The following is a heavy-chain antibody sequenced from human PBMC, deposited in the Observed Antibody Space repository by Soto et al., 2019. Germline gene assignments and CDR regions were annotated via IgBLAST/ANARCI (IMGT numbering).Heavy chain of an antibody. J-gene: IGHJ4*02. Sequence: PGGSLRLSCSASGFTFSTYWMSWVRQAPGKGLEWVANIKQDGSEKYYVDSVKGRFTISRDNAKNSLYLQMNSLRAEDTAVYYCARGSPRGSYFDYRGQGTLVTVSS. CDR3: ARGSPRGSYFDY. V-gene: IGHV3-7*01. CDR2: IKQDGSEK. CDR1: GFTFSTYW. D-gene: IGHD3-10*01.